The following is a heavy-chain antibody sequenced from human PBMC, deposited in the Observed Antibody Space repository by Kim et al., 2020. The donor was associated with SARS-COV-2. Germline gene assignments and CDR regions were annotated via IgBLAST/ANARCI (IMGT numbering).Heavy chain of an antibody. V-gene: IGHV5-51*01. Sequence: GESLKISCQGSGYTFRDFWIVWVRQMPGKGLEVMGVIYPGDSEARYSPFFRGQVTIPDDNSISTAYMQCTSLKASDSTMYYCARLSWGAGMVFSKYLRGGRQVLHVWGQGTTVTVSS. D-gene: IGHD2-8*01. J-gene: IGHJ6*02. CDR2: IYPGDSEA. CDR1: GYTFRDFW. CDR3: ARLSWGAGMVFSKYLRGGRQVLHV.